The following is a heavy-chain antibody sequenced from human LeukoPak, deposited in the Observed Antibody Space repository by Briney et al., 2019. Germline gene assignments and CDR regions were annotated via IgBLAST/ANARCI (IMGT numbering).Heavy chain of an antibody. Sequence: PSETLSLTCTVSGGSISSYYWSWIRQPPGKGLEWIGYIYYSGSTNYNPSLKSRVTISVDTSKNQFSLKLSSVTAADTAVYYCARGVWFGEPTPFDYWGQRTLVTVSS. CDR3: ARGVWFGEPTPFDY. CDR2: IYYSGST. J-gene: IGHJ4*02. V-gene: IGHV4-59*01. D-gene: IGHD3-10*01. CDR1: GGSISSYY.